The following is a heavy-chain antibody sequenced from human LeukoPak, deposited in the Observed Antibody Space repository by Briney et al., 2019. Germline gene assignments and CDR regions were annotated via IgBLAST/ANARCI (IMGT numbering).Heavy chain of an antibody. J-gene: IGHJ4*02. Sequence: GASVKVSCKASGYTFTSYYIHWVRQAPGQGLEWMGMITPTGGNRSYAQKFQGRVTMTRDTATSTVYMELSSLRSEDTAVYYCARVKVGARDKYFDYWGEGTQVTVSS. CDR3: ARVKVGARDKYFDY. CDR2: ITPTGGNR. CDR1: GYTFTSYY. D-gene: IGHD1-26*01. V-gene: IGHV1-46*01.